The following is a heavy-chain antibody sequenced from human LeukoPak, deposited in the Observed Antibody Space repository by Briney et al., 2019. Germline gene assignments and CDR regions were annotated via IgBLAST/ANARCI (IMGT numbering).Heavy chain of an antibody. Sequence: SETLSLICTVSGGSISSSSYYWGWIRQPPGKGLDWIGSIYYSGSTYYNPSLKSRVTITVDTSKNQFSLKLSSVTAADTAVYYCARLALDSRRELGIHWFDPWGQGTLVTVSS. J-gene: IGHJ5*02. CDR3: ARLALDSRRELGIHWFDP. CDR1: GGSISSSSYY. CDR2: IYYSGST. D-gene: IGHD7-27*01. V-gene: IGHV4-39*01.